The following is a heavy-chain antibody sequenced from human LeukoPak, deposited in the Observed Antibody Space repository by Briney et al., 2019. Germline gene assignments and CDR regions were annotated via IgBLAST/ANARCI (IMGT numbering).Heavy chain of an antibody. Sequence: SETLSLTCTVSGGSISSYYWSWIRQPPGKGLEWIGYIYYSGSTNYNPSLKSRVTISVDTSKNQFSLKLSSVTAADTAVYYCARDIXTHGMDVWGXXTXVTVSS. CDR1: GGSISSYY. V-gene: IGHV4-59*01. CDR2: IYYSGST. J-gene: IGHJ6*02. CDR3: ARDIXTHGMDV.